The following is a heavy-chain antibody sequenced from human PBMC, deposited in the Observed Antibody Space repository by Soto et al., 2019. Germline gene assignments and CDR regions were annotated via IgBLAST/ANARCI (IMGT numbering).Heavy chain of an antibody. Sequence: PSEPLSLTCTVSGGSISSSSYYWGWIRQPPGKGLEWIGSIYYSGNTYYTPSLKSRVTISRDNAKNSLFLQMTSLRVEDTAVYYCGTHSRSRPLYWGQGTLVTVSS. V-gene: IGHV4-39*01. CDR1: GGSISSSSYY. J-gene: IGHJ4*02. CDR2: IYYSGNT. D-gene: IGHD3-22*01. CDR3: GTHSRSRPLY.